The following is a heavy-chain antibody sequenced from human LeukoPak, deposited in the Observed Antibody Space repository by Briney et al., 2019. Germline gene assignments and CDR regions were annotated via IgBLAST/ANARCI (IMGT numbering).Heavy chain of an antibody. J-gene: IGHJ4*02. D-gene: IGHD3/OR15-3a*01. CDR1: GDSLSSSY. CDR2: IYTSGYT. CDR3: ARMRTAYYYFDY. V-gene: IGHV4-4*07. Sequence: SETLSLTCTVSGDSLSSSYWSWVRQPAGKGLEWIGRIYTSGYTNYNPSLKGRVTMSVDTSKNQFSLKLSSVTAADTAVYYCARMRTAYYYFDYWGQGTLVTVSS.